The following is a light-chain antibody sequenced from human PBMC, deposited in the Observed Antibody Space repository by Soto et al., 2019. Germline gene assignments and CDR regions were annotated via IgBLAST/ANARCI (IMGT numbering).Light chain of an antibody. J-gene: IGLJ2*01. Sequence: QSALTQPASVSGSPGQSITISCTGTSSDIGGYNYVSWYQQHPGKAPKLLIYDTNIRPSGVPDRFSASKSGTSASLAITGLQADDEADYYCQSYDSSLSAVVFGGGTKLTVL. CDR1: SSDIGGYNY. CDR2: DTN. V-gene: IGLV2-14*01. CDR3: QSYDSSLSAVV.